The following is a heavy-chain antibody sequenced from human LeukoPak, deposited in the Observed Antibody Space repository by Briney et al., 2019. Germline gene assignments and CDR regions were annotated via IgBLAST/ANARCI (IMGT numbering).Heavy chain of an antibody. D-gene: IGHD6-13*01. J-gene: IGHJ4*02. V-gene: IGHV3-23*01. CDR2: ISGSGGST. Sequence: PGGSLRLSCAASGFTFSSYAMSWVRQAPGKGLEWVSAISGSGGSTYYADSVKGRFTISRDNSKNTLYLQMNSLGAEDTAVYYCAKDRAAGDSFDYWGQGTLVTVSS. CDR1: GFTFSSYA. CDR3: AKDRAAGDSFDY.